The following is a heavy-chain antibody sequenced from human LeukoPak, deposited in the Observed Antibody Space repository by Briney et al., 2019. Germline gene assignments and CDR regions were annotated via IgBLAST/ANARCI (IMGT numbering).Heavy chain of an antibody. J-gene: IGHJ4*02. CDR2: ISAYNGNT. D-gene: IGHD3-16*01. Sequence: ASVKVSCKASGYTFTSYGISWVRQAPGQGREWMGWISAYNGNTNYAQKLQARVTMTTDTSTSTAYMELRSLRSDDTAVYYCARVQGGGVLADYWGQGTLVTVSS. CDR1: GYTFTSYG. V-gene: IGHV1-18*01. CDR3: ARVQGGGVLADY.